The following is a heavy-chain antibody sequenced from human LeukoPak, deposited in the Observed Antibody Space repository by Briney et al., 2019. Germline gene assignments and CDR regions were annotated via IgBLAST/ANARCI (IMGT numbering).Heavy chain of an antibody. CDR3: ARGSGYYPY. CDR2: IKQDGTDK. CDR1: GFTFSRYW. D-gene: IGHD3-3*01. V-gene: IGHV3-7*03. Sequence: GGSLRLSSAVSGFTFSRYWMNWVRQAPGKGLEWVANIKQDGTDKNYMDSVMGRFTISRDNGKNLLYLQMNSLRADDTAVYYCARGSGYYPYWGQGTPVTVSS. J-gene: IGHJ4*01.